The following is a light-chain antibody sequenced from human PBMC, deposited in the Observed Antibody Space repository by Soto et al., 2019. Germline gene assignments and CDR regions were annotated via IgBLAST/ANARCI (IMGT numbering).Light chain of an antibody. Sequence: DIQMTQSPSSLSASVGDRVTITCRASQSISSYLHWFQQKPGKAPKLLIYAASNLQSGVPSRFSGSGSGTDFALTISRLQPEDFATYYCQQSYSTLRTFGQGTKVEIK. V-gene: IGKV1-39*01. CDR3: QQSYSTLRT. CDR2: AAS. CDR1: QSISSY. J-gene: IGKJ1*01.